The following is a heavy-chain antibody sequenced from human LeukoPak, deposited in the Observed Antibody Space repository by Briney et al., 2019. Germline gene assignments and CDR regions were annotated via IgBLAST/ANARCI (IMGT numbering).Heavy chain of an antibody. CDR3: ARGGLEYYDSMNYYYYMDV. D-gene: IGHD3-22*01. CDR2: MSPSSGNT. Sequence: ASVKVSCKASGYTFTSYDINWVRQATGQGLEWMGWMSPSSGNTGYAQKFQGRVTMTRNTSISTAYMELSSLRSEDTAVYYCARGGLEYYDSMNYYYYMDVWGKGTTVTVSS. CDR1: GYTFTSYD. J-gene: IGHJ6*03. V-gene: IGHV1-8*01.